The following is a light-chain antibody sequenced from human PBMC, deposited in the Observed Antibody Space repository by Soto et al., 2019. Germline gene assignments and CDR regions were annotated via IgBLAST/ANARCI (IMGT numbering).Light chain of an antibody. J-gene: IGKJ3*01. CDR1: QGISNY. Sequence: QMTQSPSSLSASVGDSVTITCRASQGISNYLAWYQQTPGKIPKLLIYAASTLQSGAPSRFSGSGSGTVFTLTISSLPPEDVVTYYCQKYNSAPFTFGPGTKVDLK. V-gene: IGKV1-27*01. CDR3: QKYNSAPFT. CDR2: AAS.